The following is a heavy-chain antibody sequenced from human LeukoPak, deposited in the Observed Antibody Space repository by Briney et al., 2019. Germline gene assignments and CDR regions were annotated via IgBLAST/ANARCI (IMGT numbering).Heavy chain of an antibody. CDR3: ASLGIAAPYFDY. CDR1: GYTFTSYY. CDR2: INPSGGST. J-gene: IGHJ4*02. Sequence: ASVKVSCKASGYTFTSYYMHWVRQAPGQGLEWMGIINPSGGSTSYAQKFQGRVTMTRDTSTSTVYMELSSLGSEDTAVYYCASLGIAAPYFDYWGQGTLVTVSS. D-gene: IGHD6-6*01. V-gene: IGHV1-46*03.